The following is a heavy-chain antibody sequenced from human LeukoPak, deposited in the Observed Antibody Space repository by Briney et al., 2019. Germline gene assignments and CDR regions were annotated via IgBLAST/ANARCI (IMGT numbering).Heavy chain of an antibody. D-gene: IGHD3-22*01. CDR2: MNPNSGAT. J-gene: IGHJ4*02. Sequence: GASVKVSCKASGYTFTSYDFNWLRQATGQGPEWMGWMNPNSGATGYAQKFQGRVTMTRSASINTAYMELTDLRSEDTAVYYCARGVSGNYYDSSGYDYWGQGTLVTVSS. CDR3: ARGVSGNYYDSSGYDY. V-gene: IGHV1-8*01. CDR1: GYTFTSYD.